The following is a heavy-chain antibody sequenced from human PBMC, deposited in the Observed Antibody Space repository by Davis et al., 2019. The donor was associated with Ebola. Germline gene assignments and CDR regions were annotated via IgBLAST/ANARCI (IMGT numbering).Heavy chain of an antibody. D-gene: IGHD6-13*01. CDR1: GGSFSGYY. Sequence: QTLSLTCAVHGGSFSGYYWSWIRQPPGKGLEWIGEINHSGSTNYNPSLKSRVTISVDTSKNQFSLKLSSVTAADTAVYYCAREYSRTRFDYWGQGTLVTVSS. V-gene: IGHV4-34*01. CDR2: INHSGST. J-gene: IGHJ4*02. CDR3: AREYSRTRFDY.